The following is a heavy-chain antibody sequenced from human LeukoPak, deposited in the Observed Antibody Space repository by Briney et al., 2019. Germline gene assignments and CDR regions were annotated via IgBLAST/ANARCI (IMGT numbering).Heavy chain of an antibody. CDR2: IYYSGST. CDR1: GGAVGSGSYY. V-gene: IGHV4-61*01. J-gene: IGHJ3*01. D-gene: IGHD1-7*01. Sequence: SETLSLTCTVSGGAVGSGSYYWSWIRQPPGKGLEWIGYIYYSGSTNYNPSLKSRVTISVDMSKNQFSLRLSSVTTADTAVYYCARVPGGGTAANWGQGTMVTVSS. CDR3: ARVPGGGTAAN.